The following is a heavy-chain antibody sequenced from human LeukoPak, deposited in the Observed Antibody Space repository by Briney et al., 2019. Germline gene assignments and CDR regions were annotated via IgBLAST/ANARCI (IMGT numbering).Heavy chain of an antibody. J-gene: IGHJ4*02. D-gene: IGHD3-16*01. CDR1: GFTSSNYL. CDR2: INERATII. V-gene: IGHV3-74*01. Sequence: GGSLRLSCAASGFTSSNYLMHWVRQAPGKGLEWVSRINERATIISYADSVKGRFTISRENARNTLYLQMNSLTAEDTAVYYCVRDLILVWTPGDDFDHWGQGTLVTVSS. CDR3: VRDLILVWTPGDDFDH.